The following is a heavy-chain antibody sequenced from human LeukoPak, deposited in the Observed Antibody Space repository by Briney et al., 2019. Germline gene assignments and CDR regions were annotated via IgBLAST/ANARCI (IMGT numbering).Heavy chain of an antibody. CDR2: IRYDGSNK. CDR3: AKEGTIAARGFYFDY. Sequence: GGSLRLSCAASGFTFSSYGMHWVRQAPGRGLEWVAFIRYDGSNKYYADSVKGRFTISRDNSKNTLYLQMNSLRAEDTAVYYCAKEGTIAARGFYFDYWGQGTLVTVSS. V-gene: IGHV3-30*02. CDR1: GFTFSSYG. J-gene: IGHJ4*02. D-gene: IGHD6-6*01.